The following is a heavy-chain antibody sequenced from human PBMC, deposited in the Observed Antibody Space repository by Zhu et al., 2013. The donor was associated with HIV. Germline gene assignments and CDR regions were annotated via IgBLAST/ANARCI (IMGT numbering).Heavy chain of an antibody. Sequence: QVQLVQSGAEVKKPGASVKVSCKASGYTFTGYYMHWVRQAPGQGLEWMGWINPNSGGTNYAQKFQGRVTMTRDTSISTAYMELSRLRSDDTAVYYCARDLHGLEAVAGTTFDYWGQGNPGHRLL. J-gene: IGHJ4*02. D-gene: IGHD6-19*01. CDR2: INPNSGGT. V-gene: IGHV1-2*02. CDR1: GYTFTGYY. CDR3: ARDLHGLEAVAGTTFDY.